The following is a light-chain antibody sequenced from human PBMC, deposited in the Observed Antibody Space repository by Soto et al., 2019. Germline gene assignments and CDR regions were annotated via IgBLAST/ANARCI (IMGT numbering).Light chain of an antibody. CDR2: RNN. Sequence: QSVLTQPPSASGTPGQRVTISCSGSSSNIGSNYVYWYQQLPGTAPKLLIYRNNQRPSGVPDRFSGSKSGTSASLAISGLRSEDEADYYCAAWDDSLSDLWVFGGGTKVTVL. CDR1: SSNIGSNY. V-gene: IGLV1-47*01. CDR3: AAWDDSLSDLWV. J-gene: IGLJ3*02.